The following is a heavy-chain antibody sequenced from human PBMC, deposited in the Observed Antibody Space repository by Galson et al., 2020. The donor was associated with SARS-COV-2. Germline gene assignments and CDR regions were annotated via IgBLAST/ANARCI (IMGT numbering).Heavy chain of an antibody. Sequence: ASVKVSCKASGYTFTSYYMHWVRQAPGQGPEWMGIINPSGGSTSYAQKFQGRVTMTSDTSTSTVYMELSSLRSEDTAVYYCARDLLFTYYYYYYGMDVWGQGTTVTVSS. CDR3: ARDLLFTYYYYYYGMDV. V-gene: IGHV1-46*01. CDR1: GYTFTSYY. J-gene: IGHJ6*02. CDR2: INPSGGST. D-gene: IGHD3-16*01.